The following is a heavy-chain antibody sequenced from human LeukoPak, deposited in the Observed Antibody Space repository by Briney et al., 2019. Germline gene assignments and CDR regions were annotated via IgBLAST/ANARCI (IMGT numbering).Heavy chain of an antibody. CDR2: ISTSSSYI. CDR1: GFTFSDYY. V-gene: IGHV3-11*06. CDR3: TRDEPIGVFDI. Sequence: PGGSLRLSCAASGFTFSDYYMSWIRQAPGKGLEWVSTISTSSSYIYYEDSLKGRFTISRDNAKNSLYLQMSSLRAEDTAVYYCTRDEPIGVFDIWGQGTMVSVSS. J-gene: IGHJ3*02. D-gene: IGHD1-14*01.